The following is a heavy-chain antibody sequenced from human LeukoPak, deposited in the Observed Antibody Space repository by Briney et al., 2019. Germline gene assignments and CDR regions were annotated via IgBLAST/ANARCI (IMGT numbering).Heavy chain of an antibody. V-gene: IGHV1-69*06. D-gene: IGHD1-26*01. Sequence: SVKVSCKASGGTFSSYAISWVRQAPGQGLEWMGGIIPIFGTANYAQKFQGRVTITADKSTSTAYMELSSLRSEDTAVYYCASGENIVGATGVSSWGQGTLVTVSS. CDR1: GGTFSSYA. CDR3: ASGENIVGATGVSS. CDR2: IIPIFGTA. J-gene: IGHJ4*02.